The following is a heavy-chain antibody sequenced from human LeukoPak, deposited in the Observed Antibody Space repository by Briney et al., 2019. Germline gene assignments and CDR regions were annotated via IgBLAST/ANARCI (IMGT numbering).Heavy chain of an antibody. V-gene: IGHV1-69*13. D-gene: IGHD6-19*01. Sequence: GASVKVSCKASGGTFSSSAISWVRQAPGQGLEWLGGILPIFGSSNYAQKFQGRVTITADESTSTAYMALSSLRSEDTAVYYCARGRAEESSWYLAVAGTVYYYMDVWGKGTTVTISS. J-gene: IGHJ6*03. CDR3: ARGRAEESSWYLAVAGTVYYYMDV. CDR1: GGTFSSSA. CDR2: ILPIFGSS.